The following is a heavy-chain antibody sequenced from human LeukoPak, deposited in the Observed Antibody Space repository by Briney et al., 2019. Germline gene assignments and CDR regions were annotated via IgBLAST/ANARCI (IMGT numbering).Heavy chain of an antibody. CDR1: GGTFSSYT. CDR3: ARVDDVTIFGVVIPRIPDY. Sequence: GASVKVSCKXSGGTFSSYTISWVRQSPRQGLEWMGRIIPILGIANYSQKFQGRVTITADKSTSTAYMELSSLRSEDTAVYYCARVDDVTIFGVVIPRIPDYWGQGTLVTVSS. V-gene: IGHV1-69*02. CDR2: IIPILGIA. J-gene: IGHJ4*02. D-gene: IGHD3-3*01.